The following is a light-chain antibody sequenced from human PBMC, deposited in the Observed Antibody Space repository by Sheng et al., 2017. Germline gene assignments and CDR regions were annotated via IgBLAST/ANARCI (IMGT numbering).Light chain of an antibody. CDR3: QQTYSTLWT. V-gene: IGKV1-39*01. J-gene: IGKJ1*01. CDR1: QRINNY. CDR2: GAS. Sequence: DIQMTQSPSSLSASVGDTVTITCRASQRINNYLNWCQQKPGKAPKFLIYGASSLQSGVPARFSGNGSGTDFTLTISSLQPEDFATYYCQQTYSTLWTFGQGTKVDI.